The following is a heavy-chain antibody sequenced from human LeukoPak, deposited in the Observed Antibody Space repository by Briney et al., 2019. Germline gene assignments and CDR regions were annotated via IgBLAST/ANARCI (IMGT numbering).Heavy chain of an antibody. V-gene: IGHV3-30*04. Sequence: GGSLRLSCAASGFTFSSYAMHWVRQAPGKGLEWVVVISYDGSNKYYADSVKGRFTISRDNSKNTLYLQMNSLRAEDTAVYYCAELGITMIGGVWGRGTTVTISS. D-gene: IGHD3-10*02. CDR2: ISYDGSNK. J-gene: IGHJ6*04. CDR3: AELGITMIGGV. CDR1: GFTFSSYA.